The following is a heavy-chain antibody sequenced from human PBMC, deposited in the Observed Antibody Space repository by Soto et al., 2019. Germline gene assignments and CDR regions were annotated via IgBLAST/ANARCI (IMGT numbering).Heavy chain of an antibody. V-gene: IGHV3-11*01. CDR1: AFSFIDYF. Sequence: QVQLVESGGGLVKPGGSLRLSCAASAFSFIDYFMGWIRQAPGKGLEWLSYISSSGSQRIYADSVKGRFTISRDNAKNSLYLQMNSLRDEDTAVYYCVRVPTTKLDLWGQGTLATVSS. CDR3: VRVPTTKLDL. J-gene: IGHJ4*02. D-gene: IGHD2-8*01. CDR2: ISSSGSQR.